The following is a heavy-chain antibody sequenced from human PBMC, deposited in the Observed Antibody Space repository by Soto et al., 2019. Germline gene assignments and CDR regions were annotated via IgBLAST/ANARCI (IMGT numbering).Heavy chain of an antibody. CDR3: ARGGYCSSTSCQQSYYYYYYMDV. Sequence: GGSLRLSCAASGFTFSSYGMHWVRQAPGKGLEWVAVIWYDGSKKYYADSVKGRFTISRDNSKNTLYLQMNSLRAEDTAVYYCARGGYCSSTSCQQSYYYYYYMDVWGKGTTVTVSS. CDR2: IWYDGSKK. J-gene: IGHJ6*03. CDR1: GFTFSSYG. V-gene: IGHV3-33*01. D-gene: IGHD2-2*01.